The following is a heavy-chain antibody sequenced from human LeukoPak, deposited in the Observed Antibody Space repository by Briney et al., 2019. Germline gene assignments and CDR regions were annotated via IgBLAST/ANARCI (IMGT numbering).Heavy chain of an antibody. CDR3: TRLVVGDAFDI. Sequence: GGSLRLPCAASGFSFSGFAIHWVRQATGKGLEWVGRIRSKANGYTTAYGASLKGRFTISRDDSQNTAYLQIKGLKTEDTAMYYCTRLVVGDAFDIWGQGIMVTVSS. D-gene: IGHD2-21*01. CDR2: IRSKANGYTT. CDR1: GFSFSGFA. J-gene: IGHJ3*02. V-gene: IGHV3-73*01.